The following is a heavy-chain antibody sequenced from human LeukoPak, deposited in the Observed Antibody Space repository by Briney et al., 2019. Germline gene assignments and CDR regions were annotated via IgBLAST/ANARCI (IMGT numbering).Heavy chain of an antibody. D-gene: IGHD6-19*01. V-gene: IGHV1-69*04. CDR3: ARDGGSSGWYYFDY. J-gene: IGHJ4*02. Sequence: ASVKVSCKASGGTFISYAISWVRQAPGQGREWRGGIIPILGIANYAQKFQGRVTITADKSTSTAYMELSSLRSEDTAVYYCARDGGSSGWYYFDYWGQGTLVTVSS. CDR2: IIPILGIA. CDR1: GGTFISYA.